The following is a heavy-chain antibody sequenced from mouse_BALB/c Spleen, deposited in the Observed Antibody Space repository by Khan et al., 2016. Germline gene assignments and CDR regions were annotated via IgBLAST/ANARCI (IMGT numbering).Heavy chain of an antibody. V-gene: IGHV1-61*01. CDR3: ARGVRRRSYYVDY. CDR1: GYTFTSYW. D-gene: IGHD2-14*01. CDR2: IDPSDSET. Sequence: QVRLQQSGAELVRPGASVKLSCKASGYTFTSYWMNRVKQRPGQGLEWIGMIDPSDSETHYNQMFTDKATLTVDKSSSTAYMQLSSLTSEDSAVDYCARGVRRRSYYVDYWGQGTTLTVSS. J-gene: IGHJ2*01.